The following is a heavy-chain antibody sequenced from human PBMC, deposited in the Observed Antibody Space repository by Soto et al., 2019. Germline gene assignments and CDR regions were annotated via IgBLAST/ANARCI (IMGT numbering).Heavy chain of an antibody. CDR3: ARGGLPIAVAGPNWFDP. CDR1: GGSISSGGYS. J-gene: IGHJ5*02. D-gene: IGHD6-19*01. CDR2: IYHSGST. Sequence: TLSLACDVSGGSISSGGYSWSWIRQPPGKGLEWIGYIYHSGSTYYNPSLKSRVTISVDRSKNQFSLKLSSVTAADTAVYYCARGGLPIAVAGPNWFDPWGQGTLVTVSS. V-gene: IGHV4-30-2*01.